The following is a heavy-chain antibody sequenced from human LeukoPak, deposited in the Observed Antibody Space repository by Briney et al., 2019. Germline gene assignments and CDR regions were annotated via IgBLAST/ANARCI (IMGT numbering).Heavy chain of an antibody. Sequence: GGSLRLSCAASGFTFSSYWMSWVRQAPGKGLEWVANIKQDGSEKYYVDSVKGRFTISRDNAKNSLYLQINSLRAEDTAVYYCAREWRYYGSGSQINQLDYWRQGPLVPVSS. J-gene: IGHJ4*02. CDR3: AREWRYYGSGSQINQLDY. CDR2: IKQDGSEK. CDR1: GFTFSSYW. V-gene: IGHV3-7*01. D-gene: IGHD3-10*01.